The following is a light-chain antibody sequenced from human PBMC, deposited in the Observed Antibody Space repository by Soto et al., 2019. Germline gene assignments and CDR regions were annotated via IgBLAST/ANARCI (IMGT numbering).Light chain of an antibody. Sequence: DIQLTQTPSSLSASVGDRVTISCRASQGIGNDLGWYRQKPGKAPERLMFDASRLQSGVPSRFSGGGSGTEFTLTISTLQPEDFATYYCQQYNSYSPETFGQGTKVDIK. J-gene: IGKJ1*01. V-gene: IGKV1-17*01. CDR1: QGIGND. CDR3: QQYNSYSPET. CDR2: DAS.